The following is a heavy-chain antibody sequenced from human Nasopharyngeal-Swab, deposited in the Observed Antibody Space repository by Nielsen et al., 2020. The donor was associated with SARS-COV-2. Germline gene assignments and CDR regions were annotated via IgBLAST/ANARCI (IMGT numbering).Heavy chain of an antibody. V-gene: IGHV3-30*18. CDR2: ISYDGSNE. D-gene: IGHD3-10*01. J-gene: IGHJ6*02. CDR3: AKELLHYYGSGSQIRGYYYYYGMDV. CDR1: GFTFSSSG. Sequence: GGSLRLSCAASGFTFSSSGMDWVRQAPGKGLEWVAVISYDGSNEYYGDSVKGRFTISRDNSKNTLYLQMNSLRAEDTAVYYCAKELLHYYGSGSQIRGYYYYYGMDVWGQGTTVTVSS.